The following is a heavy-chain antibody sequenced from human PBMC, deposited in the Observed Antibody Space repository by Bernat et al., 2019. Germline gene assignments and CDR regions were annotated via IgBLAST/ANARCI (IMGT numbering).Heavy chain of an antibody. D-gene: IGHD4-11*01. CDR2: IWYDGSNK. CDR1: GFTFSSYA. Sequence: QVQLVESGGGVVQPGRSLRLSCAASGFTFSSYAMHWVRQAPGKGLEWVAVIWYDGSNKYYADSVKGRFTISRDNSKNTLYLQMNSLRAEDTAVYYCARLAIRVTTYFDYWGQGTLVTVSS. J-gene: IGHJ4*02. CDR3: ARLAIRVTTYFDY. V-gene: IGHV3-30*04.